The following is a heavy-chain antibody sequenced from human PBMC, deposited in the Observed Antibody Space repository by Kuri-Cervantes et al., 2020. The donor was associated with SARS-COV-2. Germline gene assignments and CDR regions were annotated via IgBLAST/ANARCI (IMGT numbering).Heavy chain of an antibody. CDR3: AKESGYSSSSFV. Sequence: GGSLKISCAASGFTFSSYAMSWVRQAPGKGLEWVSAISGSGGSTYYADSVKGRFAISRDNSKNTLYLQMNSLRAEDTAVYYCAKESGYSSSSFVWGQGTLVTGSS. V-gene: IGHV3-23*01. CDR2: ISGSGGST. D-gene: IGHD6-6*01. CDR1: GFTFSSYA. J-gene: IGHJ4*02.